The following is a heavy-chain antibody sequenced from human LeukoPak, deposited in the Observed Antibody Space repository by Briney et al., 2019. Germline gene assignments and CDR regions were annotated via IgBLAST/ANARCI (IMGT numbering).Heavy chain of an antibody. CDR1: GGSFSGCY. CDR3: ARGMYSSSWYYFDY. V-gene: IGHV4-34*01. D-gene: IGHD6-13*01. CDR2: INHSGST. J-gene: IGHJ4*02. Sequence: ASETLSLTCAVYGGSFSGCYWSWIRQPPGKGLEWIGEINHSGSTNYNPSLKSRVTISVDTSKNQFSLKLSSVTAADTAVYYCARGMYSSSWYYFDYWGQGTLVTVSS.